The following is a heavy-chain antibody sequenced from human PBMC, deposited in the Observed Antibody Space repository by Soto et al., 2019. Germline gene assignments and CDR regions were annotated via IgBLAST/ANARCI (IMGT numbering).Heavy chain of an antibody. D-gene: IGHD4-17*01. CDR1: GYTFSGYY. J-gene: IGHJ6*03. CDR3: ARDLGGDYSYYMDV. V-gene: IGHV1-2*04. CDR2: INPNSGGT. Sequence: VSVKVSCKASGYTFSGYYMHWVRQAPGQGLEWMGWINPNSGGTNYAQKFQGWVTMTRDTSISTAYMELSRLRSDDTAVYYCARDLGGDYSYYMDVWGKGTTVTVSS.